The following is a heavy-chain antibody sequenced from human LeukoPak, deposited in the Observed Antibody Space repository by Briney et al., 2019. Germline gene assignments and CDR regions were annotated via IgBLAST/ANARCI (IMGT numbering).Heavy chain of an antibody. J-gene: IGHJ4*02. Sequence: ASVKVSCKASGYTFTSYGISWVRQAPGQGLEWMGWISAYNGNTNYAQKLQGRAIMTTDTSTSTAYMELRSLRPDDTAVYYCARHFYGSGTYYHFDYWGQGTLVTASS. CDR1: GYTFTSYG. V-gene: IGHV1-18*01. CDR2: ISAYNGNT. CDR3: ARHFYGSGTYYHFDY. D-gene: IGHD3-10*01.